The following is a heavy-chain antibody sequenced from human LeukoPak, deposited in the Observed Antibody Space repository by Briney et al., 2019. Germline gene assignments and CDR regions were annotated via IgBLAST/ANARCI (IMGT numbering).Heavy chain of an antibody. Sequence: SETLSLTCAVSGGSISSGGYSWSWIRQPPGKGLEWIGYLYYSGSTYYNPSLKSRVTISVDTSKNQFSLKLRSVTAADTAVYYCARAKGDYGDYYWFDPWGQGTLVTVSS. CDR1: GGSISSGGYS. D-gene: IGHD4-17*01. CDR3: ARAKGDYGDYYWFDP. CDR2: LYYSGST. J-gene: IGHJ5*02. V-gene: IGHV4-30-4*07.